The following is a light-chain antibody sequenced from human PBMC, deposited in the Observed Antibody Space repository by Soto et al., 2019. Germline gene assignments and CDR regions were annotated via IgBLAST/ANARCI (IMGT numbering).Light chain of an antibody. CDR1: QSVLHRSNGNNY. Sequence: DIVMTQSPDSLSVSLGERATIKCRSSQSVLHRSNGNNYIAWYQQKPGQPPKLLIYWASTRESGVPDRFSRSGSGTDFTLTISSLQAEDVAVYYCQQYYSTPYFGPGTKVDIK. CDR3: QQYYSTPY. J-gene: IGKJ3*01. CDR2: WAS. V-gene: IGKV4-1*01.